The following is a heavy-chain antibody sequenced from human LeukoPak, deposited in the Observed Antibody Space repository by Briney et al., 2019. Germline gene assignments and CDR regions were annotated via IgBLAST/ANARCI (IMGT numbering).Heavy chain of an antibody. CDR1: GGSVSSGSYY. Sequence: PSETLSLTCTVSGGSVSSGSYYWSWIRQPPGKGLEWIGYIYYSGSTYYNPSLKSRVTISVDTSKNQFSLKLSSVTAADTAVYYCARGSPRGDDYWGQGTLVTVSS. CDR2: IYYSGST. CDR3: ARGSPRGDDY. D-gene: IGHD3-3*01. V-gene: IGHV4-61*01. J-gene: IGHJ4*02.